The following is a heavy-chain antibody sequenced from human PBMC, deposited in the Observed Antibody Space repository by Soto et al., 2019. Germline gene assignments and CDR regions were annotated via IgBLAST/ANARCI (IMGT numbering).Heavy chain of an antibody. CDR3: ARQQWELVNYFDY. D-gene: IGHD1-26*01. V-gene: IGHV4-39*01. Sequence: QLQLQESGPGLVKPSETLSLTCTVSGGSISSSSYYWGWIRQPPGKGLEWIGSIYYSGSTYYNPSLKSRVTISVDTSKNQFSLKLSSVTAADTAVYYCARQQWELVNYFDYWGQGTLVTVSS. J-gene: IGHJ4*02. CDR2: IYYSGST. CDR1: GGSISSSSYY.